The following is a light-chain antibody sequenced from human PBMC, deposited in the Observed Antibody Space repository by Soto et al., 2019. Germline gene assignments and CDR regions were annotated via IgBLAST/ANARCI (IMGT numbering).Light chain of an antibody. CDR3: QQLNSYPLT. CDR1: QSISSY. V-gene: IGKV1-39*01. CDR2: AAY. J-gene: IGKJ4*01. Sequence: DIQMTQSPSSLCASVGDRGTITCRSSQSISSYLNWYQQKPGKAPKLLIYAAYSLQSGVTSRFSGSGSGTDFTLTISSLQPEDFATYYCQQLNSYPLTFGGGTKVDIK.